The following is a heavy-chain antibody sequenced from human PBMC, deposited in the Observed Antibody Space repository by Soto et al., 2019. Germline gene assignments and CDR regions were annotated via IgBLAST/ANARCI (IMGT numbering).Heavy chain of an antibody. CDR2: INSDGSST. J-gene: IGHJ6*02. Sequence: GGSLRLSCAASGFTFSSYWMHWVRQAPGKGLVWVSRINSDGSSTSYADSVKGRFTISRDNAKNTLYLQMNSLRAEDTAVYYCARVYGSGPDYYYYGMDVWGQGTTVTVSS. D-gene: IGHD3-10*01. CDR3: ARVYGSGPDYYYYGMDV. CDR1: GFTFSSYW. V-gene: IGHV3-74*01.